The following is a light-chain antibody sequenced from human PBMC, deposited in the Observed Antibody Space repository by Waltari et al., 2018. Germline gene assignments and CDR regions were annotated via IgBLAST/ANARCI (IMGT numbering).Light chain of an antibody. CDR2: DVN. Sequence: QSALTQPASVSGSPGQSIPVSCTGTSRDVGRYNYAPWYQQPPGKAPKLLIYDVNTRPSGVSDRFSGSKSGNTASLTISGLQAEDEADYYCTSFTTTNTYVFGSGTEVTVL. CDR3: TSFTTTNTYV. CDR1: SRDVGRYNY. V-gene: IGLV2-14*03. J-gene: IGLJ1*01.